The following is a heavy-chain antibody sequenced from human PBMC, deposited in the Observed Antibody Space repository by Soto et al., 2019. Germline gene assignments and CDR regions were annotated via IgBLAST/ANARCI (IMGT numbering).Heavy chain of an antibody. V-gene: IGHV1-18*01. D-gene: IGHD2-2*01. CDR3: ARPYCSTTSCHNWFDP. J-gene: IGHJ5*02. CDR1: GYTFTTYG. Sequence: QVQLVQSGAEVKKPGASVRVSCKASGYTFTTYGISWVRQAPGQGLEWMGWISTYTGDTHYAQKLQGRVTMTTDTSTSTAYLELRSRRSDDTAVYYCARPYCSTTSCHNWFDPWGKGTLVTVSS. CDR2: ISTYTGDT.